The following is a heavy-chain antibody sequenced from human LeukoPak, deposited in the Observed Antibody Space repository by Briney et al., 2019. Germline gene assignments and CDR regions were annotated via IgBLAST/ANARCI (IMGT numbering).Heavy chain of an antibody. D-gene: IGHD4-17*01. J-gene: IGHJ4*02. V-gene: IGHV4-38-2*02. CDR1: GYSISSGYY. CDR3: ARDSRCVAY. Sequence: SETLSLTRAVSGYSISSGYYWGWIRQPPGKGLEWIGSIYHSGSTYYNPSLKSRVTISVDTSKNQFSLKLSSVTAADTAVYYCARDSRCVAYWGQGTLVTVSS. CDR2: IYHSGST.